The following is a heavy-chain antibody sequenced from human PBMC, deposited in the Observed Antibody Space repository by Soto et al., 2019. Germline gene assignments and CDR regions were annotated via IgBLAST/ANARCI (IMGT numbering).Heavy chain of an antibody. J-gene: IGHJ4*02. CDR3: ARTLVVVNSCYFDY. CDR1: GGSISSGGYS. CDR2: IYHSGST. D-gene: IGHD3-22*01. Sequence: PSETLSLTCAVSGGSISSGGYSWSWIRQPPGKGLEWIGYIYHSGSTYYNPSLKSRVTISVDRSKNQFSLKLSSVTAADTAVYYCARTLVVVNSCYFDYWGQGTLVTVSS. V-gene: IGHV4-30-2*01.